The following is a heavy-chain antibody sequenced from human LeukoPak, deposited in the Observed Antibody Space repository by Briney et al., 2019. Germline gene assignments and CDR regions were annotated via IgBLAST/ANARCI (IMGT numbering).Heavy chain of an antibody. CDR2: IIPIFGTA. J-gene: IGHJ3*02. V-gene: IGHV1-69*06. D-gene: IGHD6-19*01. Sequence: ASVKVSCKASGGTFSSYAISWVRQAPGQGLEWMGGIIPIFGTANYAQKFQGRVTITADKSTSTAYMELSSLRSEDTAVYYCASLLSGIAVLNAFDIWGQGTMVTVSS. CDR1: GGTFSSYA. CDR3: ASLLSGIAVLNAFDI.